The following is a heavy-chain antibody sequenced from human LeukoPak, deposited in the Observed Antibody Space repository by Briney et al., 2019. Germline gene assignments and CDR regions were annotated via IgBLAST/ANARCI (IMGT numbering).Heavy chain of an antibody. V-gene: IGHV4-59*08. Sequence: SETLSLTCTVSGGSISSYYWSWIRQPPGKGLEWIGYIYYSGSTNYNPSLKSRVTISVDTSKNQFSLKLSSVTAADTAVYYVARHIAVVPAARWFDPWGQGTLVTVSS. CDR3: ARHIAVVPAARWFDP. CDR1: GGSISSYY. D-gene: IGHD2-2*01. J-gene: IGHJ5*02. CDR2: IYYSGST.